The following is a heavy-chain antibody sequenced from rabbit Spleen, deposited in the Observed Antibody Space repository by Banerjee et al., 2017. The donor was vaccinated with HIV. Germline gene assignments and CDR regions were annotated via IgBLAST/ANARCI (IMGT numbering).Heavy chain of an antibody. CDR3: ARDLVTVIGWNFYL. CDR1: GFSFSDRDV. V-gene: IGHV1S45*01. CDR2: INAATGKP. Sequence: QEQLVESGGGLVQPEGSLTLTCKASGFSFSDRDVMCWVRQAPGKGLEWIACINAATGKPVYATWAKGRFTISRTSSTTVTLELNSLTAADTATYFCARDLVTVIGWNFYLWGPGTLVTVS. D-gene: IGHD1-1*01. J-gene: IGHJ4*01.